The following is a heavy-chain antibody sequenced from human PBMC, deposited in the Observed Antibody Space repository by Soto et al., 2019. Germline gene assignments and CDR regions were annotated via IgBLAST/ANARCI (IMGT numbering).Heavy chain of an antibody. D-gene: IGHD5-12*01. V-gene: IGHV4-34*01. CDR2: INHSGST. J-gene: IGHJ4*02. Sequence: QVQLQQWGAGLLKPSETLSLTCAVYGGSFSGYYWSWIRQPPGKGLEWIGEINHSGSTNYNPSLKSRVTISVDTSKNQFSLKLSSVTAADTAVYYCARRGDGYRLKYFDYWGQGTLVTVSS. CDR1: GGSFSGYY. CDR3: ARRGDGYRLKYFDY.